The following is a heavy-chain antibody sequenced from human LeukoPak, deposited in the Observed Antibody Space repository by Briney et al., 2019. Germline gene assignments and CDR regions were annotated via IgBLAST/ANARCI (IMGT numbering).Heavy chain of an antibody. CDR3: AKHIYAVVSIQQ. J-gene: IGHJ1*01. Sequence: GGSLRLSCTASGFTFSSYTMHWVRQAPGKGLEWVAFIRNDGTTKNYADSVRGRFTISRDNSKNTVYLQMSSLRDDDTAVYYCAKHIYAVVSIQQWGQGTLVTVSS. V-gene: IGHV3-30-3*02. CDR2: IRNDGTTK. D-gene: IGHD3-22*01. CDR1: GFTFSSYT.